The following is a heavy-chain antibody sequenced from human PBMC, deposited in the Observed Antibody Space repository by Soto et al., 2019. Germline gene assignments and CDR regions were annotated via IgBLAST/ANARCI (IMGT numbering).Heavy chain of an antibody. D-gene: IGHD6-19*01. J-gene: IGHJ6*02. Sequence: PSETLSLTCAVYGGSFSGYYWSWIRQPPGKGLEWIGEINHSGSTNYNPSLKSRVTISVDTSKNQFSLKLSSVTAADTAVYYCARGAALAGSNYYYYYYGMDVWGQGTTVTVSS. CDR2: INHSGST. CDR3: ARGAALAGSNYYYYYYGMDV. V-gene: IGHV4-34*01. CDR1: GGSFSGYY.